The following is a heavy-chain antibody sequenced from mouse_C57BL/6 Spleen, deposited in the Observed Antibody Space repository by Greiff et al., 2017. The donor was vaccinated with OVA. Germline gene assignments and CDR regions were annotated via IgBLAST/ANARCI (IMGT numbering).Heavy chain of an antibody. D-gene: IGHD3-1*01. Sequence: VMLVESGPELVKPGASVKISCKASGYAFSSSWLNWVKQRPGKGLEWIGRIYPGDGDTNYNGKFKGKATLTADKSSSTAYMQRSSLTSEDSAVYFCARSGGAPVAYWGQGTLVTVSA. CDR3: ARSGGAPVAY. CDR1: GYAFSSSW. J-gene: IGHJ3*01. CDR2: IYPGDGDT. V-gene: IGHV1-82*01.